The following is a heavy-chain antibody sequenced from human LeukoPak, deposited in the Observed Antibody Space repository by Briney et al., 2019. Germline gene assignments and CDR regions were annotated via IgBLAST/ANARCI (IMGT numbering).Heavy chain of an antibody. CDR1: GFIFSSYS. CDR2: INSRSTII. V-gene: IGHV3-48*01. D-gene: IGHD2-15*01. J-gene: IGHJ6*03. Sequence: PGGSLRLSCAASGFIFSSYSMNWVRQAPGKGLEWISYINSRSTIIKVAASVKGRIIISRDNGKNSLYLELNSLRVEDTALYYCAREGIGYYIDGWGKGATVIVSS. CDR3: AREGIGYYIDG.